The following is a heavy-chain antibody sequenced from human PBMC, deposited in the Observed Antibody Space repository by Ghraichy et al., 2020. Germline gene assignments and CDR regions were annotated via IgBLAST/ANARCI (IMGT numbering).Heavy chain of an antibody. J-gene: IGHJ1*01. CDR1: GFTFDDYA. V-gene: IGHV3-43D*04. CDR2: ISWDGGST. D-gene: IGHD2-2*02. CDR3: AKSGGRVYTNLDAEYFQH. Sequence: LSLTCAASGFTFDDYAMHWVRQAPGKGLEWVSLISWDGGSTYYADSVKGRFTISRDNSKNSLYLQMNSLRAEDTALYYCAKSGGRVYTNLDAEYFQHWGQGTLVTVSS.